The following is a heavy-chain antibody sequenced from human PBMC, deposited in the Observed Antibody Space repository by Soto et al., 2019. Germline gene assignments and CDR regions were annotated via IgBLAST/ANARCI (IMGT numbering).Heavy chain of an antibody. CDR2: IHYRGTT. Sequence: QLQLQESGPGLVKPSETLSLICSVSGDSISSGSYYWGWIRQSPVKGLEWIGSIHYRGTTYYNPSLGSLVTISLATSKNQFSLKLPFVTAADTAVYYCARRLSYTQGALAWGSPFDYWVQGVLVTVSS. D-gene: IGHD3-16*01. CDR1: GDSISSGSYY. CDR3: ARRLSYTQGALAWGSPFDY. J-gene: IGHJ4*02. V-gene: IGHV4-39*01.